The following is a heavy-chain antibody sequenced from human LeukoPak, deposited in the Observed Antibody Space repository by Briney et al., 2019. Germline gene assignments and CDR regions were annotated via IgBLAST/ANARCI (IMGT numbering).Heavy chain of an antibody. Sequence: ASVKASCKASGYTFTSYYMHWVRQAPGQGLEWMGIINPSGGSTSYAQKFQGRVTMTRDTSTSTVYMELSSLRSEDTAVYYCARASGVYTVGYWGQGTLVTVSS. CDR1: GYTFTSYY. D-gene: IGHD3-16*01. CDR2: INPSGGST. J-gene: IGHJ4*02. V-gene: IGHV1-46*01. CDR3: ARASGVYTVGY.